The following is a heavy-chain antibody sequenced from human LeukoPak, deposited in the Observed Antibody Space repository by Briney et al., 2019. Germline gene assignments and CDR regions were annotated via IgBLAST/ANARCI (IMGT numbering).Heavy chain of an antibody. CDR3: AAGSGWYDDAFDI. CDR1: GFTFSSYS. D-gene: IGHD6-19*01. Sequence: GGSLRLSCAASGFTFSSYSMNWVRQAPGKGLEWVSSISSSSSYIYYADSVEGRFTISRDNAKNSLYLQMNSLRAEDTAVYYCAAGSGWYDDAFDIWGQGTMVTVSS. J-gene: IGHJ3*02. CDR2: ISSSSSYI. V-gene: IGHV3-21*01.